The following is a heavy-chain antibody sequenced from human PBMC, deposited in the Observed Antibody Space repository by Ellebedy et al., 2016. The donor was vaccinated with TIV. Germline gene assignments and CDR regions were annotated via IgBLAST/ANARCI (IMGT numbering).Heavy chain of an antibody. Sequence: GESLKISCKVSGYIFTSYWITWVRQMPGKGLEWMGRINLSDSYTNYSPSFQGHVTISADKSITTAYLQWSGLRASDSALYYCATGVTYFDYWGQGTLVTVSS. CDR1: GYIFTSYW. CDR3: ATGVTYFDY. V-gene: IGHV5-10-1*01. D-gene: IGHD2-21*02. J-gene: IGHJ4*02. CDR2: INLSDSYT.